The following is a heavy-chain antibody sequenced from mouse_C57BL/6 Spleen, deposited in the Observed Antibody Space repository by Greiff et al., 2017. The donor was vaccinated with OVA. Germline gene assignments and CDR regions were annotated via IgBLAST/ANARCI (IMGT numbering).Heavy chain of an antibody. D-gene: IGHD2-2*01. CDR2: FYPGSGSI. CDR3: ARHEEGVTTEGVYFDY. CDR1: GYTFTEYT. J-gene: IGHJ2*01. V-gene: IGHV1-62-2*01. Sequence: QVQLQQSGAELVKPGASVKLSCKASGYTFTEYTIHWVKQRSGQGLEWIGWFYPGSGSIKYNEKFKAKATLTADKSSSTVYMELSRLTSEDSAVYFCARHEEGVTTEGVYFDYWGQGTTLTVSS.